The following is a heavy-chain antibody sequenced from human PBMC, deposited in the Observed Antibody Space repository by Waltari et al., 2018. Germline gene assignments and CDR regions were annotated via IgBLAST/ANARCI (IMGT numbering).Heavy chain of an antibody. CDR3: AGDGPNFYYFDY. Sequence: VQLQQSGPGLVKPSQTLSLTCAIPGDSVARNSACWTWIRQSPSRGLEWLGRTYYRSKWYNDYAVSVKSRRGSNADTSKNQFSLQLNSVTPEDTAVYYCAGDGPNFYYFDYWGQGILVTVSS. CDR2: TYYRSKWYN. V-gene: IGHV6-1*01. J-gene: IGHJ4*02. D-gene: IGHD2-8*01. CDR1: GDSVARNSAC.